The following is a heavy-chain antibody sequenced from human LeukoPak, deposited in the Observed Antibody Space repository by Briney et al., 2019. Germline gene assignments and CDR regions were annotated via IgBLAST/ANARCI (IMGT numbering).Heavy chain of an antibody. J-gene: IGHJ3*02. Sequence: KPSETLSLTCAVYGGSFSGYYWSWIRQPPGKGLEWIGEINHSGSTNYNPSLKSRVTISVDTSKNQFSLKLSSVTAADTAVYYCARIPSPAGYCRSTSCPRFGWLRGALAFDIWGQGTMVTVSS. CDR2: INHSGST. D-gene: IGHD2-2*01. CDR3: ARIPSPAGYCRSTSCPRFGWLRGALAFDI. CDR1: GGSFSGYY. V-gene: IGHV4-34*01.